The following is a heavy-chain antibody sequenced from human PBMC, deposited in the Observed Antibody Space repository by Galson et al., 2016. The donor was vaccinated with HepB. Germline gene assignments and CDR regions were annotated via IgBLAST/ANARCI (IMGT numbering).Heavy chain of an antibody. CDR2: IYYSGST. CDR1: GDSVSSSSYH. V-gene: IGHV4-39*01. CDR3: ARRVWNKIDY. J-gene: IGHJ4*02. D-gene: IGHD1/OR15-1a*01. Sequence: SETLSLTCTVSGDSVSSSSYHWGWIRQPPGKGLEWIGTIYYSGSTYHNPSLKSRVTISLDTSKNQFSLKLSSVTAANTAVYYCARRVWNKIDYWGQGTLVTVSS.